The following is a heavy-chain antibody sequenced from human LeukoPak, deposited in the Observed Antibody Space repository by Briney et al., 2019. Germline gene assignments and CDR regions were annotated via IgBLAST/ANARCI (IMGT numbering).Heavy chain of an antibody. CDR1: GYSSTSYW. J-gene: IGHJ6*02. D-gene: IGHD6-19*01. CDR2: IYPGDSDT. V-gene: IGHV5-51*01. CDR3: ARPQAVAGFYYYYGMDV. Sequence: GESLKISCKGSGYSSTSYWIGWVRQMPGKGLEWMGIIYPGDSDTRYSPSLQGQVTISADKSISTAYLQWSSLKASDTAMYYCARPQAVAGFYYYYGMDVWGQGTTVTVSS.